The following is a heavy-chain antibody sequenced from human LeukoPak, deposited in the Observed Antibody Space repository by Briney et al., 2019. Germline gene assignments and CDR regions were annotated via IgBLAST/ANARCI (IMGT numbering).Heavy chain of an antibody. V-gene: IGHV3-30*04. CDR3: ARDPYDYDSGRYGAFDI. Sequence: GRSLRLSCAASGFTLSSYAMHWVRQAPGKGLEWVAIISYDGSKKYYADSVKGRFTISRDNSKNTLYLQINSLRADDTAVYYCARDPYDYDSGRYGAFDIWGQGTMVTVSS. D-gene: IGHD3-22*01. CDR1: GFTLSSYA. CDR2: ISYDGSKK. J-gene: IGHJ3*02.